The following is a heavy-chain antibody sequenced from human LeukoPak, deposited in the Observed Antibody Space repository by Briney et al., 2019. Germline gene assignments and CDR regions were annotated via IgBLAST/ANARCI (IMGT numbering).Heavy chain of an antibody. D-gene: IGHD2-2*01. CDR1: GYTFTGYY. CDR3: ARDGIVVVPAAISKPYNWFDP. V-gene: IGHV1-2*02. CDR2: INPNSGGT. Sequence: ASVKVSRKASGYTFTGYYMHWVRQAPGQGLEWMGWINPNSGGTNYAQKFQGRVTMTRDTSISTAYMELSRLRSDDTAVYYCARDGIVVVPAAISKPYNWFDPWGQGTLVTVSS. J-gene: IGHJ5*02.